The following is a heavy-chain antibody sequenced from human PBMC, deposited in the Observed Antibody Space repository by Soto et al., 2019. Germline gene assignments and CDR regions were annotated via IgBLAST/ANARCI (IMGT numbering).Heavy chain of an antibody. J-gene: IGHJ4*02. CDR3: ARGSRAGSNSWADY. Sequence: EVQLVESGGGLVQPGGSLRLSCAASGFTFSSYSMNWVRQAPGKGLEWVSYISSSSSTIYYADSVKGRFTISRDNAKNSLYLQMNSLRAEDTAVFHCARGSRAGSNSWADYWGQGTLVTVSS. CDR1: GFTFSSYS. D-gene: IGHD6-13*01. V-gene: IGHV3-48*01. CDR2: ISSSSSTI.